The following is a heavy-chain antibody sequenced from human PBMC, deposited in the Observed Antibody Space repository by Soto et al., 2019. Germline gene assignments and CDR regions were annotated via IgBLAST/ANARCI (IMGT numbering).Heavy chain of an antibody. CDR2: IKQDGSEK. CDR3: ARLPYYYDSSGYDY. D-gene: IGHD3-22*01. J-gene: IGHJ4*02. Sequence: GGSLRLSCAASGFTFSSYSMSWVRQAPGKGLEWVANIKQDGSEKYYVDSVKGRFTISRDNAKNSLYLQMNSLRAEDTAVYYCARLPYYYDSSGYDYWGQGTLVTVSS. CDR1: GFTFSSYS. V-gene: IGHV3-7*05.